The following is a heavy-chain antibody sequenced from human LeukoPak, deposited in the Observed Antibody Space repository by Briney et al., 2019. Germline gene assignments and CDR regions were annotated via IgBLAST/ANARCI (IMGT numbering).Heavy chain of an antibody. D-gene: IGHD3-22*01. CDR1: GYTFTSYD. CDR2: MNPNSGNT. CDR3: VRVNYDSSGYYSGLSDY. Sequence: ASVKVSCKASGYTFTSYDIHWVRQAPGQGLEWMGWMNPNSGNTGYAQKFQGRVTMTRNTSISTAYMELSSLRSEDTAVYYCVRVNYDSSGYYSGLSDYWGQGTLVTVSS. J-gene: IGHJ4*02. V-gene: IGHV1-8*01.